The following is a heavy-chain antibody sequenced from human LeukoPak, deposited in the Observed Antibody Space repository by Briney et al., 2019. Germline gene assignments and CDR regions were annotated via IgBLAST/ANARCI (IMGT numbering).Heavy chain of an antibody. J-gene: IGHJ6*02. Sequence: ASVKVSCKASGYTFTSYGISWVRQTPGQGLEWMGWISAYNGNTNYAQKLQGRVTMTTDTSTSTAYMELRSLRSDDTAVYYCARDPLDIVVVPAAIWARYYYYGMDVWGQGTTVTASS. CDR3: ARDPLDIVVVPAAIWARYYYYGMDV. CDR1: GYTFTSYG. CDR2: ISAYNGNT. D-gene: IGHD2-2*01. V-gene: IGHV1-18*01.